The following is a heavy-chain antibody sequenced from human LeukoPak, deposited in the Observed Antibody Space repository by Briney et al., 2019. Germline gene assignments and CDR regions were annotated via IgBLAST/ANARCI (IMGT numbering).Heavy chain of an antibody. Sequence: SETLSLTCTVSGGSISSYYWSWIRQPPGKGLEWIRYIYYSGSTNYNPSLKSRVTISVDTSKNQFSLKLSSVTAADTAVYYCARDRPSGITMVRGVRYGMDVWGQGTTVTVSS. D-gene: IGHD3-10*01. CDR2: IYYSGST. J-gene: IGHJ6*02. CDR3: ARDRPSGITMVRGVRYGMDV. CDR1: GGSISSYY. V-gene: IGHV4-59*01.